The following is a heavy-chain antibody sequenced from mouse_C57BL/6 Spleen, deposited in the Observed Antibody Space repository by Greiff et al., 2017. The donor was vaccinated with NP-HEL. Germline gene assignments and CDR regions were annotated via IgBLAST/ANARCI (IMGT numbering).Heavy chain of an antibody. CDR3: ARGELGLWFAY. CDR1: GYSITSGYY. CDR2: ISYDGSN. Sequence: ESGPGLVKPSQSLSLTCSVTGYSITSGYYWNWIRQFPGNKLEWMGYISYDGSNNYNPSLKNRISITRDTSKNQFFLKLNSVTTEDTATYYCARGELGLWFAYWGQGTLVTVSA. J-gene: IGHJ3*01. V-gene: IGHV3-6*01. D-gene: IGHD4-1*01.